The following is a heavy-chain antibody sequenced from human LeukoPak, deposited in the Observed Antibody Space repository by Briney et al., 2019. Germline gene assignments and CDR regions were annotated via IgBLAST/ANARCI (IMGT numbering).Heavy chain of an antibody. CDR1: GFTFSSYA. V-gene: IGHV3-7*01. CDR2: IKGDGSDK. Sequence: GGSLRLSCAASGFTFSSYAMSWVRQAPVKGLEWVANIKGDGSDKYYVDSVKGRFTISRDNTRNSVYLQMNSLRADDTATYYCARDDFSGSYCDWGQGTLVTVSS. J-gene: IGHJ4*02. D-gene: IGHD1-26*01. CDR3: ARDDFSGSYCD.